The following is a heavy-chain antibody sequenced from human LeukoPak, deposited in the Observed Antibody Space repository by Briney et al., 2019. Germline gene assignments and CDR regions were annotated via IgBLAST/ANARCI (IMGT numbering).Heavy chain of an antibody. D-gene: IGHD2-15*01. CDR2: ISSSSYI. J-gene: IGHJ4*02. CDR1: GFTFSSYS. CDR3: ARDPGYCSGGSCYPYYFDY. V-gene: IGHV3-21*01. Sequence: PGGSLRLSCAASGFTFSSYSMNWVRQAPGKGLEWVSSISSSSYIYYADSVKGRFTISRDNAKNSLYLQMNSLRAEDTAVYYCARDPGYCSGGSCYPYYFDYWGQGTLVTVSS.